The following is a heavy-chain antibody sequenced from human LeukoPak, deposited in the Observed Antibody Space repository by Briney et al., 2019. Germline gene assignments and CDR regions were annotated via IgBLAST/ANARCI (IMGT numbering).Heavy chain of an antibody. D-gene: IGHD6-6*01. CDR3: ARTYSSSSGQQNWFDP. V-gene: IGHV1-18*01. CDR1: GYTFTSYG. J-gene: IGHJ5*02. CDR2: ISAYNGNT. Sequence: ASVKVSCKASGYTFTSYGISWVRQAPGQGLEWMGWISAYNGNTNYAQKFQGRVTMTTDTSTSTAYMELRSLRSDDTAVYYCARTYSSSSGQQNWFDPWGQGTLVTVSS.